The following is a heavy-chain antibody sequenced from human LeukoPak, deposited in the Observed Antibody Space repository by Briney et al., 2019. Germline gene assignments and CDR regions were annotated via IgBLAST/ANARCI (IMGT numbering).Heavy chain of an antibody. J-gene: IGHJ6*03. CDR1: GYTFTSYG. Sequence: ASVKVSCKASGYTFTSYGISWVRQAPGQGLEWMGWISAYNGNTNYAQKLQGRVTMTTDTSTSTAYMELRSLRSDDTAVYYCARDTMVRGHYYMDVWGKGTTVTVSS. CDR3: ARDTMVRGHYYMDV. V-gene: IGHV1-18*01. CDR2: ISAYNGNT. D-gene: IGHD3-10*01.